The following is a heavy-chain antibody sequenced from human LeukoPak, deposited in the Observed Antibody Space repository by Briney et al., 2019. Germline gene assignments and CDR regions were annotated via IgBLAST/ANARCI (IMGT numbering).Heavy chain of an antibody. CDR2: ISSSSSYI. D-gene: IGHD6-13*01. CDR3: ARDTNPHTSYSSRNADNWFDP. V-gene: IGHV3-21*01. Sequence: PGGSLRLSCAASGFTFSSYSMNWVRQAPGKGLEWVSSISSSSSYIYYADSVKGRFTISRDNAKNSLYLQMNSLRAEDTAVYYCARDTNPHTSYSSRNADNWFDPWGQGTLVTVSS. CDR1: GFTFSSYS. J-gene: IGHJ5*02.